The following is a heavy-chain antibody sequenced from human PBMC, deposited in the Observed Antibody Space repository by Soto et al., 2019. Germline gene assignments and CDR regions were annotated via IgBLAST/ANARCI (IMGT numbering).Heavy chain of an antibody. CDR1: GGSFSGYY. CDR3: ARAKDDYSNHFDY. J-gene: IGHJ4*02. V-gene: IGHV4-34*01. Sequence: PSETLSLTCAVYGGSFSGYYWSWIRQPPGKGLEWIGEINHSGSTNYNPSLKSRVTISVDTSKNQFSLKLSSVTAADTAVYYCARAKDDYSNHFDYWGQGTLVTVSS. CDR2: INHSGST. D-gene: IGHD4-4*01.